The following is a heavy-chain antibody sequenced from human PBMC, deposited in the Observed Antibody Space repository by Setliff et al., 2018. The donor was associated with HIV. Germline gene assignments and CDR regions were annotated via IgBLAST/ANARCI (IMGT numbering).Heavy chain of an antibody. J-gene: IGHJ4*01. CDR2: INTSGGSA. V-gene: IGHV1-46*01. D-gene: IGHD6-19*01. CDR1: GYTFTTYP. Sequence: ASVKVSCKASGYTFTTYPMHWVRQAPGQGLEWMGVINTSGGSAGSAEKFRGRVTMTRDTSTNTVYMDLRNLRSGDTAVYYCARNQGDSSGWYAGDFWGHGTLVTVSS. CDR3: ARNQGDSSGWYAGDF.